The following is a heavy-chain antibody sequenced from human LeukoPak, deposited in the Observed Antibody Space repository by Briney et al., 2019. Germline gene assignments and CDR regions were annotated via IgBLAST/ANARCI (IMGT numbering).Heavy chain of an antibody. V-gene: IGHV4-59*08. Sequence: PTETLSLTCTVSGGSISSYYWSWIRQPPGKGLELIGYIYYSGNTNYITSLKSRVNKSVDKSKNQFALKLSSVNAAETAVYYCASSSIAAVRVVNYWGQGTLVTVSS. D-gene: IGHD6-13*01. J-gene: IGHJ4*02. CDR1: GGSISSYY. CDR3: ASSSIAAVRVVNY. CDR2: IYYSGNT.